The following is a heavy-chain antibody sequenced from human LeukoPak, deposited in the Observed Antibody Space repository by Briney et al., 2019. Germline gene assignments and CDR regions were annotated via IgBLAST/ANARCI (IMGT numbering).Heavy chain of an antibody. CDR2: IIPIFSTA. J-gene: IGHJ3*02. CDR3: ARRKWELLGDAFDT. CDR1: GGTYSNSA. D-gene: IGHD1-26*01. V-gene: IGHV1-69*05. Sequence: SVKVSCRASGGTYSNSAISWVRQAPGQGLEWMGRIIPIFSTANYAQKFQGRVTITTDESTSTAYVELSSLRSEDTAIYYCARRKWELLGDAFDTWGQGTMVTVSS.